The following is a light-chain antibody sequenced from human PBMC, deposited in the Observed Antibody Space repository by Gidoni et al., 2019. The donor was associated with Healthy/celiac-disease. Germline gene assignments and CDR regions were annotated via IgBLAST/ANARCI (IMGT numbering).Light chain of an antibody. CDR2: GAS. CDR1: QSVSSSY. J-gene: IGKJ2*01. CDR3: QQYGSSPGYT. Sequence: EIVLTQSPGTLSLSPGERATLSCRASQSVSSSYLAWYQQKPGQAPRIIIYGASSRATGITDRCSGSGSGTDFTLTISRLEPEDFAVYYCQQYGSSPGYTFGQGTKLEIK. V-gene: IGKV3-20*01.